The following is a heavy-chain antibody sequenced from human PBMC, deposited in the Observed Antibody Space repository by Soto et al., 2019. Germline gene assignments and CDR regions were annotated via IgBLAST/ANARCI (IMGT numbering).Heavy chain of an antibody. Sequence: QVQLQESGPGLVKPSQTLSLTCTVSGGSISSGGYYWNWIRQHPGKGLEWIGYIYYIGSTYYNPSLKSGVTISLDTSKNQFSLRLSFVTAADTAVYYCARSVFPWGQGTLVTVSS. V-gene: IGHV4-31*03. CDR2: IYYIGST. CDR1: GGSISSGGYY. CDR3: ARSVFP. J-gene: IGHJ5*02.